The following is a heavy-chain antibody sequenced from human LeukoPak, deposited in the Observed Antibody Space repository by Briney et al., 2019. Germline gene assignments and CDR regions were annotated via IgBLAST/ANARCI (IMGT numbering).Heavy chain of an antibody. V-gene: IGHV1-8*01. CDR1: GYTFTSYD. CDR2: MNPNSGNT. Sequence: GASVKVSCTASGYTFTSYDINWVRQATGQGLEWMGWMNPNSGNTGYAQKFQGRVTMTRNTSISTAYMELSSLRSEDTAVYYCARSAHYIYEDYQEFDYWGQGTLVTVSS. J-gene: IGHJ4*02. D-gene: IGHD4-17*01. CDR3: ARSAHYIYEDYQEFDY.